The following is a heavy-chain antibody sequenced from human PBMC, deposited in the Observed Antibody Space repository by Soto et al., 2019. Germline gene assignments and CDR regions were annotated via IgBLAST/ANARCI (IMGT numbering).Heavy chain of an antibody. CDR2: FHYSGST. V-gene: IGHV4-39*01. CDR1: GGSISSRDSY. J-gene: IGHJ4*02. CDR3: ARGFGRSNFDY. Sequence: SETLSLTCTVSGGSISSRDSYWGWIRQPPGKGLEWIGSFHYSGSTYYNPSLKSRVTISVDTSKNQLSLRVTSVTAADTAVYYCARGFGRSNFDYWGQGTLVTISS. D-gene: IGHD3-16*01.